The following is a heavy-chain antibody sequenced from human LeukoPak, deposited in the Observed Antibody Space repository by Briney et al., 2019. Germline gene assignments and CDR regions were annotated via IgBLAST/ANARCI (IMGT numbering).Heavy chain of an antibody. Sequence: QPGGSLRLSCAASGFTFSIYAMSWIRQAPGKGLEWVSGISGSGGDTYYADSVKGQFTISRDNSRNTLYLQMNSLRAEDTAVYYCATITMVRGVRNYFDYWGQETLVTVSS. CDR2: ISGSGGDT. D-gene: IGHD3-10*01. V-gene: IGHV3-23*01. CDR1: GFTFSIYA. J-gene: IGHJ4*02. CDR3: ATITMVRGVRNYFDY.